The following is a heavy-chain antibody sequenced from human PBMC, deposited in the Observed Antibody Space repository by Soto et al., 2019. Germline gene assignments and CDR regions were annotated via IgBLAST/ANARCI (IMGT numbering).Heavy chain of an antibody. CDR2: ISGSGGST. D-gene: IGHD3-3*01. CDR3: AKDSDFWSGAFDY. J-gene: IGHJ4*02. V-gene: IGHV3-23*01. Sequence: EVQLLESGGGLVQPGGSLRLSCAASGFTFSSYAMSWVRQAPRKGLEWVSAISGSGGSTYYADSVKGRFTISRDNSKNTLYLQMNSLRAEDTAVYYCAKDSDFWSGAFDYWGQGTLVIVSS. CDR1: GFTFSSYA.